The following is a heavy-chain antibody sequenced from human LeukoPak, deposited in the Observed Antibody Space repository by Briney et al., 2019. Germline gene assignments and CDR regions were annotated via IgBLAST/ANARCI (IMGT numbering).Heavy chain of an antibody. CDR1: GFAFSVYA. V-gene: IGHV3-30-3*01. J-gene: IGHJ4*02. CDR2: ISYDGSNK. D-gene: IGHD6-25*01. Sequence: PGGSLRLSCAASGFAFSVYAMHWVRQAPGRGLERVALISYDGSNKYYADSVKGRYTISRDNSKNTLYLQLSSVRAEDTAVCYCARELTGANQPRFDFWGQGTLVTVSS. CDR3: ARELTGANQPRFDF.